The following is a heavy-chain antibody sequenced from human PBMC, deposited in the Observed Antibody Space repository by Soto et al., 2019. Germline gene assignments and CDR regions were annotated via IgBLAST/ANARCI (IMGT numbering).Heavy chain of an antibody. Sequence: SLRLSCATSGFAFSRHSFNWVRQAPGKGLEWISFISSDTRTKYYADSVKGRFTISRDNTDNSLYLEMNSLRDEDTAMYYCARDKMVVIPAAPNWFEHWGQGTLVTVSS. V-gene: IGHV3-48*02. CDR1: GFAFSRHS. CDR3: ARDKMVVIPAAPNWFEH. J-gene: IGHJ5*02. D-gene: IGHD2-2*01. CDR2: ISSDTRTK.